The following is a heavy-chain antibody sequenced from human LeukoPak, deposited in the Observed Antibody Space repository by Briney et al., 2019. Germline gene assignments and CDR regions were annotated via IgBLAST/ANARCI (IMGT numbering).Heavy chain of an antibody. V-gene: IGHV3-23*01. D-gene: IGHD4/OR15-4a*01. CDR2: IAISGDTT. J-gene: IGHJ4*02. CDR1: GFTFSSYP. CDR3: AKDRTTM. Sequence: PGGSLRLSCAASGFTFSSYPLTWVRQAPGKGLEWVSAIAISGDTTYYADSVKGRFTISRGNSKNTLYLQMNSLRAEDTAIYYCAKDRTTMWGQGTLVTVSS.